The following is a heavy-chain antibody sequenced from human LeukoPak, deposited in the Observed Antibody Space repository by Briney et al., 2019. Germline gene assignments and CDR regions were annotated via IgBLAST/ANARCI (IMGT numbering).Heavy chain of an antibody. CDR1: GYTFTGYY. CDR2: INPNSGGT. J-gene: IGHJ4*02. CDR3: ARGLDNYDSSGYYYDY. Sequence: ASVKVSCKASGYTFTGYYMHWVRQAPGQGLEWMGWINPNSGGTNYAQKFQGWVTMTRDTSISTAYMELSRLRSDDTAVYYCARGLDNYDSSGYYYDYWGQGTLVTVSS. V-gene: IGHV1-2*04. D-gene: IGHD3-22*01.